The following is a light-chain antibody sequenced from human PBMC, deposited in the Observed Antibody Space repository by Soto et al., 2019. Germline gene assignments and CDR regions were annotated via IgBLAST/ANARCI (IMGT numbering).Light chain of an antibody. J-gene: IGKJ2*01. V-gene: IGKV1-39*01. CDR1: QSISSY. CDR3: QQSYSTPV. Sequence: DIPMTQSPSSLSASVGDRVTITCRASQSISSYLNWYQQKPGKAPKLLIYAASSLQSGVPSRFSGSGSGTYFPFNNNHLQTEDFATYYCQQSYSTPVFGQGTKLEIK. CDR2: AAS.